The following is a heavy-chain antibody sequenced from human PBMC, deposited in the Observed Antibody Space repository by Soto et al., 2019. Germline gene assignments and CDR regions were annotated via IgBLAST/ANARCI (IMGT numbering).Heavy chain of an antibody. CDR1: GFTFSNAW. Sequence: EVQLVESGGGLVKPGGSLRLSCAASGFTFSNAWMNWVRQAPGKGLEWVGRIKSKTDGGTTDYAAPVKGRLTISRDDSKNTLYLQMNSLKTEDTAVYYCTPRYCSGGSCYTPQGGTYYYGMDVWGQGTPVTVSS. D-gene: IGHD2-15*01. J-gene: IGHJ6*02. CDR2: IKSKTDGGTT. CDR3: TPRYCSGGSCYTPQGGTYYYGMDV. V-gene: IGHV3-15*07.